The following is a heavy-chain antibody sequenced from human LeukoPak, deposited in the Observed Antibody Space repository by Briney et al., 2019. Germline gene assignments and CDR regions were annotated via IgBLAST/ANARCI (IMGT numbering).Heavy chain of an antibody. Sequence: ASVKVSCKASGYTFTGYYMHWVRQAPGQGLEWMGWINPNSGGTNYAQKFQGRVTITADKSTSTAYMELSSLRSEDTAVYYCARAILSHSSWYFSYFDYWGQGTLVTVSS. CDR3: ARAILSHSSWYFSYFDY. D-gene: IGHD6-13*01. CDR1: GYTFTGYY. J-gene: IGHJ4*02. V-gene: IGHV1-2*02. CDR2: INPNSGGT.